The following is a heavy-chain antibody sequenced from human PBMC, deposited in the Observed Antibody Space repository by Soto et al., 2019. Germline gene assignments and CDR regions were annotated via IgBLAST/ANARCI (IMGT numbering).Heavy chain of an antibody. V-gene: IGHV2-26*01. CDR1: GFSLSNARMG. CDR2: IFSNDEK. D-gene: IGHD4-17*01. J-gene: IGHJ6*03. CDR3: ARIRWTHDYGDYLDV. Sequence: QVTLKESGPVLAKPTETLTLTCTVSGFSLSNARMGVSWIRQPPGKALEWLAHIFSNDEKSYSTSLKSRLTISKDTSKSQVVLTMTNMDPVDTATYYCARIRWTHDYGDYLDVWGQGTTVTVSS.